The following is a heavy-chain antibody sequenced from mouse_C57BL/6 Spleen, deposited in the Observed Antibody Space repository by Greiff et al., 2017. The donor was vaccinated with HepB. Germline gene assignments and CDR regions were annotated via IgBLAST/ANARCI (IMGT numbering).Heavy chain of an antibody. CDR2: ISDGGSYT. J-gene: IGHJ4*01. V-gene: IGHV5-4*01. CDR1: GFTFSSYA. Sequence: EVQGVESGGGLVKPGGSLKLSCAASGFTFSSYAMSWVRQTPEKRLEWVATISDGGSYTYYPDNVKGRFTISRDNAKNNLYLQMSHLKSEDTAMYYCASLTTVVAPMDYWGQGTSVTVSS. CDR3: ASLTTVVAPMDY. D-gene: IGHD1-1*01.